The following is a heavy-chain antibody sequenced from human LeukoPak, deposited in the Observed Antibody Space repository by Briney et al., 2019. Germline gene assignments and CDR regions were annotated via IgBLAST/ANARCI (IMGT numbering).Heavy chain of an antibody. J-gene: IGHJ3*02. CDR1: GYTFTSYY. Sequence: ASVKVSCKASGYTFTSYYMHWVRQAPGQGLEWMGIINPGGGSTSYAQKFQGRVTMTRDMSTSTVYMELSSLRSEDTAVYYCARERWLQSNLDAFDIWGQGTMVTVSS. CDR2: INPGGGST. CDR3: ARERWLQSNLDAFDI. D-gene: IGHD5-24*01. V-gene: IGHV1-46*01.